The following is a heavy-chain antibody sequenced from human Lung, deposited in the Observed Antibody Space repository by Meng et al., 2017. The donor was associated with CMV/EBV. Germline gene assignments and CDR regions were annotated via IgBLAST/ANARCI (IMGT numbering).Heavy chain of an antibody. V-gene: IGHV1-46*01. J-gene: IGHJ5*02. CDR3: ARDNEDPEGYQLLYKRESWFDP. Sequence: SVKVSXKASGYTFTSYYMHWVRQAPGQGLEWMGIINPSGGSTSYAQKFQGRVTMTRDTSTSTVYMELSSLRSEDTAVYYCARDNEDPEGYQLLYKRESWFDPWDQGXLVTVSS. CDR2: INPSGGST. CDR1: GYTFTSYY. D-gene: IGHD2-2*02.